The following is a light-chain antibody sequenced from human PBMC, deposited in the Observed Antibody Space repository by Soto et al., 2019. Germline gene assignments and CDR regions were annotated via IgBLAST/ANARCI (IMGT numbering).Light chain of an antibody. CDR2: DSS. J-gene: IGKJ5*01. Sequence: DIQMTQSPSTLSASVGDSVTVTCRASQSISTWLAWYQQKPGRAPKLLIYDSSSLESGVPSRFSGSGSGTDFTLTISGLQPDDFATYYRQQYNSYSPITFGQGTRLEIK. CDR1: QSISTW. CDR3: QQYNSYSPIT. V-gene: IGKV1-5*01.